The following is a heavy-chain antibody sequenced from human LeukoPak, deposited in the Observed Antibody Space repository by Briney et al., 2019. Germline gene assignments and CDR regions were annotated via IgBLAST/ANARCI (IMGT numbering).Heavy chain of an antibody. D-gene: IGHD5-12*01. J-gene: IGHJ4*02. CDR1: GFTFSDNY. V-gene: IGHV3-11*06. Sequence: GGSLRLSCAASGFTFSDNYMSWIRQAPGKGLEWVSYISGSSSYTNYVDSVKGRFTISRDNAKNSLYLQMNSLRAEDTAIYYCAREGMVATFDYWGQGTLVTVSS. CDR3: AREGMVATFDY. CDR2: ISGSSSYT.